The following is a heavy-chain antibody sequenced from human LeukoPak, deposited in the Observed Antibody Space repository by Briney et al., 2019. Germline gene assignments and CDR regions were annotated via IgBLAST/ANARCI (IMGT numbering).Heavy chain of an antibody. CDR3: ARERSGYSYGYVDY. D-gene: IGHD5-18*01. CDR1: GYTFTSYG. CDR2: ISAYNGNT. V-gene: IGHV1-18*01. J-gene: IGHJ4*02. Sequence: ASVKVSCKASGYTFTSYGISWVRQAPGQGLEWMGWISAYNGNTNYAQKLQGRVTMTTDTSTSTAYMELRSLRSEDTAVYYCARERSGYSYGYVDYWGQGTLVTVSS.